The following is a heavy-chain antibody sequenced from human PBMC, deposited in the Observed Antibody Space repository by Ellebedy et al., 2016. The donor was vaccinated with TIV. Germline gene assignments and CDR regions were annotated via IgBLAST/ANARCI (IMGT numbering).Heavy chain of an antibody. J-gene: IGHJ6*02. CDR1: GFTFSSYG. CDR3: ARGQLELLRYYYGMDV. CDR2: ISYDGSNK. Sequence: GGSLRLSXAASGFTFSSYGMHWVRQAPGKGLEWVAVISYDGSNKYYADSVKGRFTISRDNAKNSLYLQMNSLRDEDTAVYYCARGQLELLRYYYGMDVWGQGTTVTVSS. D-gene: IGHD1-7*01. V-gene: IGHV3-30*03.